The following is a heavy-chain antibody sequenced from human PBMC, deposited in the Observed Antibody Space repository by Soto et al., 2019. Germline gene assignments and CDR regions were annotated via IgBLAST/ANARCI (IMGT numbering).Heavy chain of an antibody. J-gene: IGHJ6*03. CDR3: ARYKYSSSSNHYYYYMDV. D-gene: IGHD6-6*01. CDR2: IYSGGST. Sequence: GGSLRLSCAASGFTVSSNYMSWVRQAPGKGLEWVSVIYSGGSTYYADSVKGRFTISRDNSKNTLYLQMNSLRAEDTAVYYCARYKYSSSSNHYYYYMDVWGKGTTVTVSS. CDR1: GFTVSSNY. V-gene: IGHV3-53*01.